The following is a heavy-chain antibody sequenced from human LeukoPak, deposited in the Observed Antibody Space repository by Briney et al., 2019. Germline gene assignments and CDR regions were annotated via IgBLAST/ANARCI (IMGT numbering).Heavy chain of an antibody. V-gene: IGHV3-23*01. CDR1: GFAFSSYA. J-gene: IGHJ4*02. Sequence: GGSLRLSCAASGFAFSSYAMSWVRQAPGKGLEWVSTISGSGGTTYYAGSVKGRFTISRDNSKNTLDLQMSSLRAEDTAVYYCARRGHGYGSPFDYWGQGTLVTVSS. D-gene: IGHD5-18*01. CDR3: ARRGHGYGSPFDY. CDR2: ISGSGGTT.